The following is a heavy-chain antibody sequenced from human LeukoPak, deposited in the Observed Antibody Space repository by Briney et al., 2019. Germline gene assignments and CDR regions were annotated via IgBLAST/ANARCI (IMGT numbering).Heavy chain of an antibody. CDR1: GYSISSGYY. V-gene: IGHV4-38-2*02. Sequence: SETLSLTCTVSGYSISSGYYWGWIRQPPGRGLEWMGSIYHSGSTYYNPSLKSRVTISVDTSKNQFSLKLSSVTAADTAVYYCARVFGNWFDPWGQGTLVTVSS. CDR3: ARVFGNWFDP. D-gene: IGHD3-10*01. J-gene: IGHJ5*02. CDR2: IYHSGST.